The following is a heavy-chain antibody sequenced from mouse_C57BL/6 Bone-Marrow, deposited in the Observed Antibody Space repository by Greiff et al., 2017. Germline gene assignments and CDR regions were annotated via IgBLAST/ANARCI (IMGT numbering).Heavy chain of an antibody. D-gene: IGHD4-1*01. J-gene: IGHJ2*01. CDR1: GYTFTSYW. CDR2: IYPGSGST. Sequence: QVQLQQSGAELVKPGASVKMSCKASGYTFTSYWIPWVKQRPGQGLEWIGDIYPGSGSTNYNEKFKSKATLTVDTSSSTAYMQLSSLTSEDSAVYYCAGSSVGRDYWGQGTTLTVSS. CDR3: AGSSVGRDY. V-gene: IGHV1-55*01.